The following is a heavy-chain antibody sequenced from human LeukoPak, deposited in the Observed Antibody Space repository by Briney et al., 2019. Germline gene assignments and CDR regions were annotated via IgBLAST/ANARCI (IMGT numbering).Heavy chain of an antibody. CDR2: IYTSGST. Sequence: SETLSLTCTVSGGSISSYYWSWIRQPAGKGLEWVGRIYTSGSTNYNPSLKSRVTMSVDTSKNQFSLKLSSVTAADTAVYYCARESSVAGIVDYWGQGTLVTVSS. V-gene: IGHV4-4*07. J-gene: IGHJ4*02. CDR3: ARESSVAGIVDY. D-gene: IGHD6-19*01. CDR1: GGSISSYY.